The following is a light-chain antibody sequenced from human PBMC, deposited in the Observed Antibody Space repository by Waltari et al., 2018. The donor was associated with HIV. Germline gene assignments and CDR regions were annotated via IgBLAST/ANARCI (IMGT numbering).Light chain of an antibody. CDR2: GAS. V-gene: IGKV3-15*01. J-gene: IGKJ2*01. CDR1: QTVSTN. Sequence: EIVMTQSPATLSVSPGEGVTLSCRASQTVSTNVAWYQHKPGQAPRLLIYGASTRATDIPVRVTGSGSDTDFTLTISSLQSEDFAVYYCLQYNSWPRTFGRGTKLE. CDR3: LQYNSWPRT.